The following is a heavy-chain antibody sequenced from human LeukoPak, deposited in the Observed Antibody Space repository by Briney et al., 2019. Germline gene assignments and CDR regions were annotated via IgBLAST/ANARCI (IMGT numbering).Heavy chain of an antibody. CDR3: ARVAVVVPAAIIRHWFDP. J-gene: IGHJ5*02. CDR2: INPNSGGT. Sequence: GASVKVSCKASGYTFTGYYMHWVRQAPGQGLEWMGWINPNSGGTNYAQKFQGRVTMTRDTSISTAYMELSRLRSDDTAVYYCARVAVVVPAAIIRHWFDPWGQGTLVTVSS. V-gene: IGHV1-2*02. D-gene: IGHD2-2*02. CDR1: GYTFTGYY.